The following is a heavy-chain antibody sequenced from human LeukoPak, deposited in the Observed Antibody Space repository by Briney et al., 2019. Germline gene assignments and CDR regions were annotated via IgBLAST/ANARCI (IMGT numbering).Heavy chain of an antibody. CDR1: GGSISSGDYY. V-gene: IGHV4-30-4*01. CDR2: IYYSGST. J-gene: IGHJ2*01. Sequence: SETLSLTCTVSGGSISSGDYYWSWIRQPPGKGPEWIGYIYYSGSTYYNPSLKSRVTISVDTSKNQFSLKLSSVTAADTAVYYCARVRRDYDSSGYFRYWYFDLWGRGTLVTVSS. CDR3: ARVRRDYDSSGYFRYWYFDL. D-gene: IGHD3-22*01.